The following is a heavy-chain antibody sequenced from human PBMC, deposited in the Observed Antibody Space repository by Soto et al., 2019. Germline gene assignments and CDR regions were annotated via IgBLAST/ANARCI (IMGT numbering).Heavy chain of an antibody. V-gene: IGHV4-39*01. CDR1: GDSISSSSYY. D-gene: IGHD6-13*01. J-gene: IGHJ4*02. CDR3: ARVYSSSWYWFDY. CDR2: IYYSGST. Sequence: SETLSLTCTVSGDSISSSSYYWGWIRQPPGKGLEWIGSIYYSGSTYYNPSLKSRVTISVDTSKNQFSLKLSSVTAADTAVYYCARVYSSSWYWFDYWGQGTLVTVPQ.